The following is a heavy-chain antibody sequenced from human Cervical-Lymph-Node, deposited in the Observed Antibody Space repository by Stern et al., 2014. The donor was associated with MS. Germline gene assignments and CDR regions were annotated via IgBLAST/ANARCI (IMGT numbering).Heavy chain of an antibody. J-gene: IGHJ3*01. Sequence: QITLKESGPALVRPTQTLTLTCTFSGFSLTTTGIRVSWIRKPPGKALEWLARIDWDDATYYSTSLRTRLFISKDTSKNQLVLTMTNVDPADTATYYCARTPTYRFAFDVWGQGTVVIVSS. V-gene: IGHV2-70*04. D-gene: IGHD3-10*01. CDR3: ARTPTYRFAFDV. CDR2: IDWDDAT. CDR1: GFSLTTTGIR.